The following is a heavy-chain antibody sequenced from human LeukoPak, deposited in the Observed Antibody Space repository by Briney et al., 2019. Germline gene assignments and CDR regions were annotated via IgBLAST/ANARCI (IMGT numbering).Heavy chain of an antibody. CDR2: INHSGST. J-gene: IGHJ4*02. V-gene: IGHV4-34*08. Sequence: LRLSCAASGFTLSDSAIHWVRQPPGKGLEWIGEINHSGSTNYNPSLKSRVTISVDTSKNQFSLKLSSVTAADTAVYYCAGRKTYSYGRFDYWGQGTLATVSS. D-gene: IGHD5-18*01. CDR3: AGRKTYSYGRFDY. CDR1: GFTLSDSA.